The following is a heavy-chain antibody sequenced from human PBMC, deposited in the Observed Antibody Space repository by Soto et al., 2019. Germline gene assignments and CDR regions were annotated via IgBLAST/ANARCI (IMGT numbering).Heavy chain of an antibody. CDR2: ISSSSSYI. Sequence: GGSLRLSCAASGFTFSSYSMNWVRQAPGKGLEWVSSISSSSSYIYYADSVKGRFTISRDNAKNSLYLQMNSLRAEDTAVYYCASDSGYSYGYFDYWGQGNLVTVSS. V-gene: IGHV3-21*01. CDR1: GFTFSSYS. D-gene: IGHD5-18*01. CDR3: ASDSGYSYGYFDY. J-gene: IGHJ4*02.